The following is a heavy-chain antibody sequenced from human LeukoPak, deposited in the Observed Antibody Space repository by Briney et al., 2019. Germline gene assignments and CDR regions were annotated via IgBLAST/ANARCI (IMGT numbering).Heavy chain of an antibody. CDR1: GYTFTSYG. J-gene: IGHJ4*02. CDR2: ISAYNGNT. CDR3: ARDASLEMATMADY. D-gene: IGHD5-24*01. V-gene: IGHV1-18*01. Sequence: GASVKVSCKASGYTFTSYGISWVRQAPGQGLEWMGWISAYNGNTNYAQKLQGRVTMTTDTSTSTAYMELRSLRSDDTAVYYCARDASLEMATMADYWGQGTLVTVSS.